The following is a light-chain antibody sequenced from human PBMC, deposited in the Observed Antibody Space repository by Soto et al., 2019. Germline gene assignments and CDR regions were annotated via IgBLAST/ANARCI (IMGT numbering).Light chain of an antibody. CDR1: SSDVGAYGY. V-gene: IGLV2-14*01. CDR2: EVC. Sequence: QSVLTQPASVSGSPGQSITISCTGTSSDVGAYGYVSWYQQHPGKVPKLLLYEVCYRPSGVSSRFSGSQSGNTASLTISGLQAEDEADYYCTAYTTSDTLVFGTGTKVTVL. CDR3: TAYTTSDTLV. J-gene: IGLJ1*01.